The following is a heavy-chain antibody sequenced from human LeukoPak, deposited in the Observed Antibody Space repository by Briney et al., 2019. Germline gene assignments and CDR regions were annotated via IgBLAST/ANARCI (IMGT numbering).Heavy chain of an antibody. J-gene: IGHJ4*02. V-gene: IGHV3-23*01. CDR1: GFTFSRYG. D-gene: IGHD6-6*01. CDR2: ISDSGATI. CDR3: AKIRAARPGY. Sequence: PGGSLRLSCAASGFTFSRYGMNWVRQAPGKGLEWVSGISDSGATIYCADSVKGRFTISRDNSKNTLYLQMHSLRPEDTAIYYCAKIRAARPGYWGQGTLVTVSS.